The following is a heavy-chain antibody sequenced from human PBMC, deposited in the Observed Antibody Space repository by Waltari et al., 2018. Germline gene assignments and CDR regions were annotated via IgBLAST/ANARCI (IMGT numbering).Heavy chain of an antibody. J-gene: IGHJ6*02. V-gene: IGHV3-30*18. Sequence: QVQLVESGGGVVQPGRSLRLSCAASGFTFSSYGMHWVRQAPGKGLGWVAVISYEGSKKYYAESVKGRFTISRDNSKNTLYLQMNSLRAEDTAVYYCAKDRQSEGGYYYGMDVWGQGTTVTVSS. D-gene: IGHD3-16*01. CDR2: ISYEGSKK. CDR3: AKDRQSEGGYYYGMDV. CDR1: GFTFSSYG.